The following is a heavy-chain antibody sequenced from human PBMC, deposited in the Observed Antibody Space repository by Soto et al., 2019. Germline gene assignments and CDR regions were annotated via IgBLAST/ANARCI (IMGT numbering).Heavy chain of an antibody. CDR3: AKDLGGYCSGGSCSGPLDV. V-gene: IGHV3-9*01. CDR1: GFTFDDYA. D-gene: IGHD2-15*01. Sequence: EVQLVESGGGLVQPGRSLRLSCAASGFTFDDYAMHWVRQAPGKGLEWVSGISWNSGSIGYAESVKGRFTISRDNAKNSLYLHMNSLRAEDTALYYCAKDLGGYCSGGSCSGPLDVWGKGTTVTVSS. CDR2: ISWNSGSI. J-gene: IGHJ6*04.